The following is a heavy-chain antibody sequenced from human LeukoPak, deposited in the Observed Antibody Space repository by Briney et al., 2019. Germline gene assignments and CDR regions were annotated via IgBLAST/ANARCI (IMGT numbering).Heavy chain of an antibody. J-gene: IGHJ6*02. CDR3: ARVRTIFGVVIYYYYYGMDV. CDR1: GFTFSDYY. Sequence: GGSLRLSCAASGFTFSDYYMSWIRQAPGKGLEWVSSISSSSSYIYYADSVKGRFTISRDNAKSSLYLQMNSLRAEDTAVYYCARVRTIFGVVIYYYYYGMDVWGQGTTVTVSS. D-gene: IGHD3-3*01. V-gene: IGHV3-11*06. CDR2: ISSSSSYI.